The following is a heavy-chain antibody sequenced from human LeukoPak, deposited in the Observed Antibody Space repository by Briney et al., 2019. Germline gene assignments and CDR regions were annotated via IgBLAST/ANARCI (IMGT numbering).Heavy chain of an antibody. D-gene: IGHD2-21*02. V-gene: IGHV3-48*04. CDR1: GFTFSSYS. CDR3: ARSQYCGGDCYLRLFDY. Sequence: GGSLRLSCAASGFTFSSYSMNWVRQAPGKGLEWVSYISSSGSTIYYADSVKGRFTISRDNAKNSLYLQMNSLRAEDTAVYYCARSQYCGGDCYLRLFDYWGQGTLVTVSS. J-gene: IGHJ4*02. CDR2: ISSSGSTI.